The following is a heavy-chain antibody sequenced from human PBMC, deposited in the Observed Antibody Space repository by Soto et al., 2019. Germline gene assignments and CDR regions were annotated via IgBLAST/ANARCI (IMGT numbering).Heavy chain of an antibody. CDR3: ATVVSGA. D-gene: IGHD3-10*01. J-gene: IGHJ5*02. V-gene: IGHV1-24*01. CDR1: GYSLTELS. Sequence: QVQLVQSGAEVKKPGASVKVSCKVSGYSLTELSMHWVRQAPGKGLEWMGGFDPAKGETLYAQKFQGRVTMTEDTSTDIAYMELSSLRSEDTAVCYCATVVSGAWGQGTLVTVSS. CDR2: FDPAKGET.